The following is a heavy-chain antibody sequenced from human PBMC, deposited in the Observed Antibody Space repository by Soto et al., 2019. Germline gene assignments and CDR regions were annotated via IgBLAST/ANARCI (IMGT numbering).Heavy chain of an antibody. Sequence: QVQLQESGPGLVKPSETLSLTCTVSGGSISSYYWSWIRQPPGKGLEWIGYIYYSGSTNYNPSLKSRVTISVDTSKNQFSLKLSSVTAADTAVYYCARVCTTDYFDYWGQGTLVTVSS. V-gene: IGHV4-59*01. J-gene: IGHJ4*02. CDR1: GGSISSYY. CDR3: ARVCTTDYFDY. D-gene: IGHD2-2*01. CDR2: IYYSGST.